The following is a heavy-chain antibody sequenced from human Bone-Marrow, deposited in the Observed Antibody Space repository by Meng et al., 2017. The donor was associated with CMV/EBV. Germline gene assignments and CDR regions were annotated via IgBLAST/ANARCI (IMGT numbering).Heavy chain of an antibody. Sequence: GESLKISCAASGFTFSSYAIHWVRQAPGKGLEYVSAISSNGGSTYYADSVKGRFTISRDNSKNTLYLQMGSLRAEDMAVYYCARALAVAGNYYYYGMDVWGQGTTVTVSS. D-gene: IGHD6-19*01. CDR3: ARALAVAGNYYYYGMDV. CDR1: GFTFSSYA. CDR2: ISSNGGST. V-gene: IGHV3-64*02. J-gene: IGHJ6*02.